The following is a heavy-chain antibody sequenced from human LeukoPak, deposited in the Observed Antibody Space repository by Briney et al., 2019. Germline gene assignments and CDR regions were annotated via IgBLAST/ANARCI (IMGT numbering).Heavy chain of an antibody. J-gene: IGHJ4*02. V-gene: IGHV4-59*05. CDR1: GGSISSYY. Sequence: SETLSLTCTVSGGSISSYYWSWIRQPPGKGLEWIGSIYYSGSTYYNPSLKSRVTVSVDTSKNQFSLKLSSVTAADTAVYYCARHFEGTGDIVVVPAAILGPFDYWGQGTLVTVSS. CDR3: ARHFEGTGDIVVVPAAILGPFDY. CDR2: IYYSGST. D-gene: IGHD2-2*01.